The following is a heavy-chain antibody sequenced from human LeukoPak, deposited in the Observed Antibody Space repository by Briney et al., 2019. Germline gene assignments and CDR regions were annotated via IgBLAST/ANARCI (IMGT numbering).Heavy chain of an antibody. CDR1: GFTFRDYD. V-gene: IGHV3-13*01. D-gene: IGHD5/OR15-5a*01. Sequence: GGSLRLSCAASGFTFRDYDMHWVRQTPGRGLEWVSAIGIGDDTHYPDSVKGRLTISRENAKNSLYLQMSSLRDGDTAMYYCVRGGIRVSGIDAFDIWGRGTMVTVSS. CDR2: IGIGDDT. J-gene: IGHJ3*02. CDR3: VRGGIRVSGIDAFDI.